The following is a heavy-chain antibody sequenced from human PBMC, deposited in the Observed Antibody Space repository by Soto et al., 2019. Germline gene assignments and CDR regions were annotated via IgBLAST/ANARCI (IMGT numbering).Heavy chain of an antibody. CDR3: GKYLWFEELSPVAH. CDR1: GFTFSSYA. D-gene: IGHD3-10*01. CDR2: LSGSGGNT. V-gene: IGHV3-23*01. Sequence: PGGSLRLSCAASGFTFSSYAMTWVRQAPGKGLEYVSGLSGSGGNTNYADSVKGRFTISRDNSKNTLYLQMSSLRVEDTAIYYCGKYLWFEELSPVAHWGQGTLVPVSS. J-gene: IGHJ4*02.